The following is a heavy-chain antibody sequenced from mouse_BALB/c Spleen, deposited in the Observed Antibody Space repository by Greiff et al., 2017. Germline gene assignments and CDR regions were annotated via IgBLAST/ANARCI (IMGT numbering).Heavy chain of an antibody. CDR3: ARHSTDWYFDV. V-gene: IGHV5-9-3*01. CDR2: ISSGGSYT. D-gene: IGHD3-2*01. J-gene: IGHJ1*01. Sequence: EVKVVESGGGLVKPGGSLKLSCAASGFTFSSYAMSWVRQTPEKRLEWVATISSGGSYTYYPDSVKGRFTISRDNAKNTLYLQMSSLRSEDTAMYYCARHSTDWYFDVWGAGTTGTVSS. CDR1: GFTFSSYA.